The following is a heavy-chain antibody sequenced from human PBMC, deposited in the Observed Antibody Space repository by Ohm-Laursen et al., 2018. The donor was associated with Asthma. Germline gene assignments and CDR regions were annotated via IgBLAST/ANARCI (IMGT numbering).Heavy chain of an antibody. V-gene: IGHV3-30*03. D-gene: IGHD2-2*01. Sequence: SLRLSCTASGFTFSSYGMHWVRQAPGKGLEWVAVISYDGSNKYYADSVKGRFTISRDNSKNTLYLQMNSLRAEDAAVYYCAREDQQDAFDIWGQGALVSVSS. CDR3: AREDQQDAFDI. CDR2: ISYDGSNK. J-gene: IGHJ3*02. CDR1: GFTFSSYG.